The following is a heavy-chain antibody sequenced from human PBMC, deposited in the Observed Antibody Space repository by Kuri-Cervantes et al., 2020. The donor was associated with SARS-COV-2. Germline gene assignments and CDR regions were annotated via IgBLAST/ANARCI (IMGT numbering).Heavy chain of an antibody. CDR2: IIPIFGIA. CDR3: ATGIVGATYYFDY. J-gene: IGHJ4*02. CDR1: GGTFSSYA. Sequence: SVKVSCKASGGTFSSYAISWVRQAPGQGLEWMGGIIPIFGIANYAQKFQGRVTITADKSTSTAYMVLSSLRSEDTAVYYCATGIVGATYYFDYWGQGTLVTVSS. D-gene: IGHD1-26*01. V-gene: IGHV1-69*10.